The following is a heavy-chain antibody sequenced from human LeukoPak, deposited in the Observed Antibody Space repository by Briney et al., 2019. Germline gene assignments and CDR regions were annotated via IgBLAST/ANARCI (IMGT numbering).Heavy chain of an antibody. J-gene: IGHJ4*02. V-gene: IGHV3-53*01. CDR2: IDNFGSI. Sequence: GGSLRLSCTAPDFNINNNYMNWVRQAPGKGLEWVSLIDNFGSIYYRDSVKGRFTISRDISKSTLYLHMNTLSAEDTAVYYCAGGTYYGSGGRPGYFDHWGQGILVTVSS. CDR3: AGGTYYGSGGRPGYFDH. CDR1: DFNINNNY. D-gene: IGHD3-10*01.